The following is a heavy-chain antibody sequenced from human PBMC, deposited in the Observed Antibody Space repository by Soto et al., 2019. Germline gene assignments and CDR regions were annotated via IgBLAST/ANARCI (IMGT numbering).Heavy chain of an antibody. V-gene: IGHV3-30-3*01. D-gene: IGHD5-12*01. CDR1: GFPFSSYA. J-gene: IGHJ6*02. CDR2: ISYDGSNK. Sequence: QVQLEESGGGVVQPGRSLSLSCAASGFPFSSYAMHWVRQATGKGLEWVAVISYDGSNKYYADSVKGRYTISRDNSKNTLYLQMNGLRAEDTAVYYCARDYYRFNSGYGFSMDFWGQGATVTVSS. CDR3: ARDYYRFNSGYGFSMDF.